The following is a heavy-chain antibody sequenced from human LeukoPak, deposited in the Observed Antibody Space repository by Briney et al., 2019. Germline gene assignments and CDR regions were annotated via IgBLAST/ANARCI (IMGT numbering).Heavy chain of an antibody. J-gene: IGHJ4*02. Sequence: PGRSLRLSCAASGFTFDDYAMHWVRQAPGKGLEWVSGISRNSGSIGYADSVKGRFTISRDNAKNSLYLQMNSLRAEDMALYYCAKDKGSAAAAGVFDYWGQGTLVTVSS. V-gene: IGHV3-9*03. D-gene: IGHD6-13*01. CDR2: ISRNSGSI. CDR3: AKDKGSAAAAGVFDY. CDR1: GFTFDDYA.